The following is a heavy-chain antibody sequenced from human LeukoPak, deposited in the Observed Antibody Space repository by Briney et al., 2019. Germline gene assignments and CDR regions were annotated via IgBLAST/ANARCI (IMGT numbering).Heavy chain of an antibody. CDR1: GYTFTSYY. Sequence: ASVKVSCKASGYTFTSYYMHWVRQAPGQGLEWMGIINPSGGSTSYAQKFQGRVTMTRDMSTSTVYMELRSLKSDDTAVYYCVRDTALTGAAATGDYWGQGTLVTVSS. J-gene: IGHJ4*02. CDR3: VRDTALTGAAATGDY. V-gene: IGHV1-46*01. D-gene: IGHD6-13*01. CDR2: INPSGGST.